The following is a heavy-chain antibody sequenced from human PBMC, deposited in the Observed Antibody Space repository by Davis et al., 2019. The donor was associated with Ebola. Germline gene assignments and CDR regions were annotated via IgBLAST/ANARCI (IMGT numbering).Heavy chain of an antibody. Sequence: SVTVSCKASRGTFSSYAISWVRQAPGQGLEWMGGIIPIFGTANYAQKFQGRVTITADESTSTAYMELSSLRSEDTAVYYCARGYERRYKYNWFDPWGQGTLVTVSS. CDR2: IIPIFGTA. V-gene: IGHV1-69*13. CDR1: RGTFSSYA. D-gene: IGHD3-9*01. J-gene: IGHJ5*02. CDR3: ARGYERRYKYNWFDP.